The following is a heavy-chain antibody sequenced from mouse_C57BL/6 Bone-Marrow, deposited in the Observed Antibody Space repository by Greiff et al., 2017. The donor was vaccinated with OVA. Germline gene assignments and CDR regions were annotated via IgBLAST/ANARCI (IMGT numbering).Heavy chain of an antibody. J-gene: IGHJ2*01. V-gene: IGHV5-6*01. CDR3: ARHIPLYFDY. CDR2: IRSGGSYT. CDR1: GFTFSSYG. Sequence: EVQLVESGGDLVKPGGSLKLSCAASGFTFSSYGMSWVRQTPDKRLEWVATIRSGGSYTYYPDSVKGRFTISRDNAKNTLYLRMSSLKSEDTAMYYCARHIPLYFDYWGQGTTLTVSS.